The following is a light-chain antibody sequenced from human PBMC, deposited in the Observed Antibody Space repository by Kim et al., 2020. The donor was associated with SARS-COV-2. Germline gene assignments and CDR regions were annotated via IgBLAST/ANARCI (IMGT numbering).Light chain of an antibody. J-gene: IGKJ4*01. CDR3: QQYNSYPFT. CDR1: QSISSW. Sequence: ASVGDRVTITCRASQSISSWLAWYQQKPGKAPKLLIYKASSLESGVPSRFSGSGSGTEFTLTISSLQPDDFATYYCQQYNSYPFTFGGGTKVDIK. CDR2: KAS. V-gene: IGKV1-5*03.